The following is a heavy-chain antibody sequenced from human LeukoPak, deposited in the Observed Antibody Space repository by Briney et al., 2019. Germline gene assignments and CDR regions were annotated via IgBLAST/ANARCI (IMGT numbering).Heavy chain of an antibody. V-gene: IGHV3-23*01. J-gene: IGHJ3*02. Sequence: GGSLRLSCAASGFAVSSNHMNWVRQAPGKGLEWVSGISGSGSSTYYADSVKGRFTISRDNSKNTLYLQMSSLRAEDTAVYYCAKSHCTSSNCYTRDAFYIWGQGTMVTVSS. CDR2: ISGSGSST. CDR3: AKSHCTSSNCYTRDAFYI. D-gene: IGHD2-2*02. CDR1: GFAVSSNH.